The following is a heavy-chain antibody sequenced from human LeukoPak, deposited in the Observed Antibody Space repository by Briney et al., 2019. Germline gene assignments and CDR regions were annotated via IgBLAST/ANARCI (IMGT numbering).Heavy chain of an antibody. Sequence: GASVKVSCKASGYTFTGCYMHWVRQAPGQGLEWMGWINPNSGGTNYAQKFQGRVTMTRDTSISTAYMELSRLRSDDTAVYYCARDYGSGSYPSIWFDYWGQGTLVTVSS. CDR1: GYTFTGCY. J-gene: IGHJ4*02. CDR3: ARDYGSGSYPSIWFDY. CDR2: INPNSGGT. D-gene: IGHD3-10*01. V-gene: IGHV1-2*02.